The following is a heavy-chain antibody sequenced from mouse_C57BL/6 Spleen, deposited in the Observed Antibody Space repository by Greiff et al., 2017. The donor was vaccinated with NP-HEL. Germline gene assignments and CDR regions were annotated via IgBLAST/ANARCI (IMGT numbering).Heavy chain of an antibody. CDR2: FYPGSGSI. CDR1: GYTFTEYT. V-gene: IGHV1-62-2*01. Sequence: QVQLKESGAELVKPGASVKLSCKASGYTFTEYTIHWVKQRSGQGLEWIGWFYPGSGSIKYNEKFKDKATLTADKSSSTVYMELSRLTSEDSAVYFCARHHPPYYYGSSYFFYAMDYWGQGTSVTVSS. J-gene: IGHJ4*01. D-gene: IGHD1-1*01. CDR3: ARHHPPYYYGSSYFFYAMDY.